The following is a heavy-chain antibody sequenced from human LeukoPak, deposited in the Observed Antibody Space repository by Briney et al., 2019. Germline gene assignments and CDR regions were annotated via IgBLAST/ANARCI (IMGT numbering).Heavy chain of an antibody. Sequence: SVKVSCKASGGTFSSYVISWVRQAPGQGLEWMGGIIPIFGTANFAQKFQGRVTITTDESTSTAYMELSSLRSEDTAVYYCARDARRIAARPGGHYYYYYYMDVWGKGTTVTVSS. CDR3: ARDARRIAARPGGHYYYYYYMDV. J-gene: IGHJ6*03. V-gene: IGHV1-69*05. D-gene: IGHD6-6*01. CDR2: IIPIFGTA. CDR1: GGTFSSYV.